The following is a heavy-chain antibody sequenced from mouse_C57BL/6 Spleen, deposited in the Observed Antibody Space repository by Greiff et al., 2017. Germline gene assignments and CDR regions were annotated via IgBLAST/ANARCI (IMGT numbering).Heavy chain of an antibody. CDR3: ARGNYDFHGYFDV. D-gene: IGHD1-1*01. Sequence: VQLKQSGPELVKPGASVKIPCKASGYTFTDYNMDWVKQSHGKSLEWIGDINPNNGGTIYNQKFKGKATLTVDKSSSTAYMELRSLTSEDTAVYYCARGNYDFHGYFDVWGTGTTLTVSS. CDR2: INPNNGGT. J-gene: IGHJ1*03. V-gene: IGHV1-18*01. CDR1: GYTFTDYN.